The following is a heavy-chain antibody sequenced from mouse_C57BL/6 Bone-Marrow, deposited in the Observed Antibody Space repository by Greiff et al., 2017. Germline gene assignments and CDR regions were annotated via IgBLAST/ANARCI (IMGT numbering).Heavy chain of an antibody. D-gene: IGHD3-2*02. Sequence: VQLQQSGPGLVAPSQSLSITCTVSGFSLTSYAISWVRQPPGKGLEWLGVIWTGGGTNYNSALKSRLSISKDNSKSQVFLKMNSLQTDDTARYYCARNWIQGCYAMDYWGQGTSVTVSS. J-gene: IGHJ4*01. V-gene: IGHV2-9-1*01. CDR3: ARNWIQGCYAMDY. CDR2: IWTGGGT. CDR1: GFSLTSYA.